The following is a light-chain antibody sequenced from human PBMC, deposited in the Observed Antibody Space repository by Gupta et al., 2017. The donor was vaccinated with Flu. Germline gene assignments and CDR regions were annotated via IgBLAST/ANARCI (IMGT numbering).Light chain of an antibody. CDR1: SSNIGATDD. Sequence: QPVLTHPPSLSAPPGQRVTICRTGSSSNIGATDDVNWYQQLPSTAPKLLISGHKNRPSGVPDRFSGSRSGTSASLTISGVQAEDEADYYCQAYDRRMSGVVFGGGTKLTVL. CDR3: QAYDRRMSGVV. V-gene: IGLV1-40*01. J-gene: IGLJ3*02. CDR2: GHK.